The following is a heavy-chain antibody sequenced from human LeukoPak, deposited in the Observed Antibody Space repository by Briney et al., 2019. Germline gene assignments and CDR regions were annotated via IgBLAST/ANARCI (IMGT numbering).Heavy chain of an antibody. CDR1: GYTFTDHY. CDR2: MNPNSGGT. D-gene: IGHD3/OR15-3a*01. Sequence: ASVKVSCKASGYTFTDHYIHWVRQAPGQGLEWMGWMNPNSGGTKYAQKFQGRVTMTRDTSISTAYTKLSSLRSDDTAVYYCARWTADYYMDVWGKGTTVTVSS. J-gene: IGHJ6*03. CDR3: ARWTADYYMDV. V-gene: IGHV1-2*02.